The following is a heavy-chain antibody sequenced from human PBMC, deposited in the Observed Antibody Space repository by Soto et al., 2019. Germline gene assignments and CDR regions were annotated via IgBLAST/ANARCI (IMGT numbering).Heavy chain of an antibody. CDR2: INHSGST. CDR1: GGSFSGYY. D-gene: IGHD2-15*01. V-gene: IGHV4-34*01. Sequence: SETLSLTSAVYGGSFSGYYWSWIRQPPGKGLEWIGEINHSGSTNYNPSLKSRVTISVDTSRNQFSLKLSSVTAADTAVYYCARVISCSGGSCYRSPFDYWGQGTLVTVSS. CDR3: ARVISCSGGSCYRSPFDY. J-gene: IGHJ4*02.